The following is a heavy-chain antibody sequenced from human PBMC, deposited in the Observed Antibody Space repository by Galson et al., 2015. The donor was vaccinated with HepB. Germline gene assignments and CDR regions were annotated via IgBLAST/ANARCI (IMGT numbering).Heavy chain of an antibody. J-gene: IGHJ6*02. D-gene: IGHD6-6*01. CDR2: IDPSDSYT. Sequence: QSGAEVKKPGESLRISCKGSGYSFTSYWISWVRQMPGKGLEWMGRIDPSDSYTNYSPSFQGHVTISADKSISTAYLQWSSLKASDTAMYYCARHRGVYTGLAARPTYYYYGMDVWGQGTTVTVSS. V-gene: IGHV5-10-1*01. CDR1: GYSFTSYW. CDR3: ARHRGVYTGLAARPTYYYYGMDV.